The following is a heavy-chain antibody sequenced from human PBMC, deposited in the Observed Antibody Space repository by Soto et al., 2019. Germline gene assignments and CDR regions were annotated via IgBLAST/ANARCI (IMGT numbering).Heavy chain of an antibody. D-gene: IGHD2-2*01. J-gene: IGHJ5*02. CDR3: ARGRYCSSTSCSFYNWFDP. CDR2: INAGNGNT. CDR1: GYTFTSYS. V-gene: IGHV1-3*01. Sequence: ASVNVSCKSSGYTFTSYSIHWVRQAPGQRLEWMGWINAGNGNTKYSQKFQGRVTITRDTSASTAYMELSSLRSEDTAVYYCARGRYCSSTSCSFYNWFDPWGQGTLVTVSS.